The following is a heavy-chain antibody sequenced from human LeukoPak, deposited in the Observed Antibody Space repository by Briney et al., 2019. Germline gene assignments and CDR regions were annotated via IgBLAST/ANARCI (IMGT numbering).Heavy chain of an antibody. CDR1: GYTFTSYY. J-gene: IGHJ6*02. D-gene: IGHD6-6*01. V-gene: IGHV1-46*01. CDR3: ASNSGLVKHYYYYYGMDV. CDR2: INPSGGST. Sequence: ASVKASCKASGYTFTSYYMHWVRQAPGQGLEWMGIINPSGGSTSYAQKFQGRVTMTRDTSTSTVYVELSSLRSEDTAVYYCASNSGLVKHYYYYYGMDVWGQGTTVTVSS.